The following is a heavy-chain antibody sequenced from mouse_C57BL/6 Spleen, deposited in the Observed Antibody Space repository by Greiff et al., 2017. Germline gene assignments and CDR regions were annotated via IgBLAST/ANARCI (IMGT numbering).Heavy chain of an antibody. V-gene: IGHV1-59*01. D-gene: IGHD2-1*01. CDR2: IDPSDSYT. J-gene: IGHJ2*01. CDR1: GYTFTSYW. CDR3: ARGGVTTYFDY. Sequence: QVQLKQPGAELVRPGTSVKLSCKASGYTFTSYWMHWVKQRPGQGLEWIGVIDPSDSYTNYNQKFKGKATLTVDTSSSTAYMQLSSLTSEDSAVYYCARGGVTTYFDYWGQGTTLTVSS.